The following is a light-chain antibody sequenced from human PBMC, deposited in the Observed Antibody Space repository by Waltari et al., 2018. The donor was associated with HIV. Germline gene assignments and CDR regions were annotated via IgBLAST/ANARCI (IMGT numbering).Light chain of an antibody. J-gene: IGLJ2*01. CDR3: CSYSDSGTIL. Sequence: SALTQPASVSGSPGQSITISCLGASHDLGSFDYVPWYQQHPDKAPRLLLYDVTYRPSGVSGRFSGSRSGSMASLTISGLQPEDEADYFCCSYSDSGTILFGGGTRVTVL. CDR2: DVT. CDR1: SHDLGSFDY. V-gene: IGLV2-14*03.